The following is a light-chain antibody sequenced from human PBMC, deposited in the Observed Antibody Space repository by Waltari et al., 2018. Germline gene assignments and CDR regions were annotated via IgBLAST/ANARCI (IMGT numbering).Light chain of an antibody. Sequence: DSQMTQSPSCVSASVGDRVTICCRASQSISFSLNWYQQKLGQAPRLLIYGASSLQFGVPSKFSGSGSGTDFTLTISGLQPDDIATYYCQQSYTTPLTFGGGTKVEIK. CDR3: QQSYTTPLT. CDR2: GAS. V-gene: IGKV1-39*01. CDR1: QSISFS. J-gene: IGKJ4*01.